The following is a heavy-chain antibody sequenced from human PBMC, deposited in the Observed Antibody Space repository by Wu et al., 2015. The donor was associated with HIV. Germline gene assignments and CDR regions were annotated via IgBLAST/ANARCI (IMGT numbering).Heavy chain of an antibody. CDR3: ARLQSLHGLYSNADY. J-gene: IGHJ4*02. D-gene: IGHD3/OR15-3a*01. V-gene: IGHV1-2*02. Sequence: QVHLVQSGADVKKPGASVKVSCKASGYNFITYYIHWVRQAPGQGLEWMGCINPNSGGTNYAQRFQGRVTLTRDTAVTTAYLELNSLRSDDTAVYYCARLQSLHGLYSNADYWGQGTLVTVSS. CDR2: INPNSGGT. CDR1: GYNFITYY.